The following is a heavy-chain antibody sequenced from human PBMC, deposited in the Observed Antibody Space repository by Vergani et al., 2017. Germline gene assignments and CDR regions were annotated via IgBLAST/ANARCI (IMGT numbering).Heavy chain of an antibody. Sequence: QVQLQQWGAGLLEPSETLSLTWAVYGGSLSGFYWSWIRQPPGKGLEWIGEINQSGSTNYHPSLKSRVTMSVDTSKNQFSLKLSSMTAADTAVYYCAWITVAGTGWVLKLPYFDYWGQGTLVTVSS. CDR1: GGSLSGFY. D-gene: IGHD6-19*01. CDR3: AWITVAGTGWVLKLPYFDY. J-gene: IGHJ4*02. CDR2: INQSGST. V-gene: IGHV4-34*01.